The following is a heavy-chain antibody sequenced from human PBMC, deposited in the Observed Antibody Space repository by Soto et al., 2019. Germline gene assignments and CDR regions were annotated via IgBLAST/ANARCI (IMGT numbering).Heavy chain of an antibody. V-gene: IGHV3-23*01. CDR3: AKLSYDILTGYPVELGWAPPPIDC. Sequence: GGSLRLSCAASGFTFSSYAMSWVRQAPGKGLEWVSTISSSSSTIYYADSVKGRFTISRDNAKNSLYLQMNSLRADDTAVYYCAKLSYDILTGYPVELGWAPPPIDCWGQGTLVTVSS. J-gene: IGHJ4*02. D-gene: IGHD3-9*01. CDR2: ISSSSSTI. CDR1: GFTFSSYA.